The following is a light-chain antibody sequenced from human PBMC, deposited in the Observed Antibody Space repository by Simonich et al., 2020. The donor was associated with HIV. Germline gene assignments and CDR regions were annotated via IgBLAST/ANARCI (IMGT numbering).Light chain of an antibody. CDR1: QSVLYSSNHKNY. Sequence: DIVMTQSPDSLAVSLGERATINCKSSQSVLYSSNHKNYLAWFQQKPGQPPKLLIYWASTRESGVPDRFSGSGSGTDFTLTISSLQAEDVAVYSTPLTFGGGTKVEIK. V-gene: IGKV4-1*01. CDR2: WAS. J-gene: IGKJ4*01. CDR3: PLT.